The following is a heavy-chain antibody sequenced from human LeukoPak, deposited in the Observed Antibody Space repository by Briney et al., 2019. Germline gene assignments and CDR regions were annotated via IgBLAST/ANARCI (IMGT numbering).Heavy chain of an antibody. D-gene: IGHD1-26*01. CDR3: ARVYSGSYFEFDP. V-gene: IGHV4-39*01. CDR2: IYYSGRT. CDR1: GGSISSSSYY. Sequence: SETLSLTCTVSGGSISSSSYYWGWIRQPPGKGLEWIGRIYYSGRTYYNPSLKSRVTISVDTSKNQFSLKLSSVTAADTAVYYCARVYSGSYFEFDPWGQGTLVTVSS. J-gene: IGHJ5*02.